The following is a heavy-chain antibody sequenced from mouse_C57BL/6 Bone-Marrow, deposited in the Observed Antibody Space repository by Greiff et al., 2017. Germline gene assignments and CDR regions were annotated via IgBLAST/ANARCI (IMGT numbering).Heavy chain of an antibody. CDR2: ISYDGSN. D-gene: IGHD2-4*01. Sequence: EVQLQQSGPGLVKPSQSLSLTCSVTGYSITSGYYWNWIRQFPGNKLEWMGYISYDGSNNYNPSLKNRISITRDTSKNQFFLKLNSVTTEDTATYYCAIYYDYGERFAYWGQGTLVTVSA. J-gene: IGHJ3*01. CDR3: AIYYDYGERFAY. CDR1: GYSITSGYY. V-gene: IGHV3-6*01.